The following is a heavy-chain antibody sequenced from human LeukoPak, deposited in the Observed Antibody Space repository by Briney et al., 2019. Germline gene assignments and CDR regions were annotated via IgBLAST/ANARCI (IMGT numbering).Heavy chain of an antibody. Sequence: GESLKISCKGSGYSFTSYWIGWVRQMPGKGLEWMGIIYPGDSDTRCSPSFQGQVTISADKSISTAYLQWSSLKASDTAMYYCARALRLLWFGELSPPDYWGQGTLVTVSS. D-gene: IGHD3-10*01. CDR1: GYSFTSYW. V-gene: IGHV5-51*01. J-gene: IGHJ4*02. CDR2: IYPGDSDT. CDR3: ARALRLLWFGELSPPDY.